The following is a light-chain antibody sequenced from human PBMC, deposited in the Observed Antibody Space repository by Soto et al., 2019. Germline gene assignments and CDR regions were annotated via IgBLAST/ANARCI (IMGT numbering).Light chain of an antibody. J-gene: IGKJ2*01. CDR3: QQYYNTKYT. CDR1: QSVLHSSNNKNY. Sequence: DIVMTQSPDSLAVSLGERATINCKSSQSVLHSSNNKNYLAWYQQKPGQPPKLLIYWASIRESGVPDRFSGSGSGTDFTLTISSLQAEDVAVYYCQQYYNTKYTFGQGTKLEIK. V-gene: IGKV4-1*01. CDR2: WAS.